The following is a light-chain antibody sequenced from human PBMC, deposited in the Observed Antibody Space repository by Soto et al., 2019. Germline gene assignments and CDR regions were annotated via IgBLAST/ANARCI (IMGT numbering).Light chain of an antibody. CDR3: QQYGSSSFT. Sequence: EIVMTQSPATLSVSPGDRATLSCRASQSVRNSLLAWYQQKPGQPPRLLIYDASTRATATPDRFSGSGSGTDFTLTISRLEPEDFAVYYCQQYGSSSFTFGGGTKVDIK. CDR2: DAS. V-gene: IGKV3-20*01. CDR1: QSVRNSL. J-gene: IGKJ4*01.